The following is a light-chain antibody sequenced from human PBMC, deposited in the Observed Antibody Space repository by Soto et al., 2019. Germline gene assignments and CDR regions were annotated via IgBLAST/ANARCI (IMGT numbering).Light chain of an antibody. Sequence: EIVLTQSPGTLSLSPGQRATLSCRASQRLSASDIAWYQQKPGQAPKFLIYDISSRATGIPDRFSGSVSGTDFTLTISRLEPEDFAVYYCQQYGSSPRTFGQGTKVDIK. CDR3: QQYGSSPRT. CDR2: DIS. V-gene: IGKV3-20*01. CDR1: QRLSASD. J-gene: IGKJ1*01.